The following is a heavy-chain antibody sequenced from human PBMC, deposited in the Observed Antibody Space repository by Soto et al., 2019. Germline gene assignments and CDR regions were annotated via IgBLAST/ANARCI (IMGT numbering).Heavy chain of an antibody. Sequence: GASVKVSCKASGYTFTSYAMHWVRQAPGQRLEWMGWINAGNGNTKYSQKFQGRVTITRDTSASTAYMELSSLRSEDTAVYYCARDYDILTGGPKRYDPWGQGTLVTVSS. CDR2: INAGNGNT. J-gene: IGHJ5*02. CDR3: ARDYDILTGGPKRYDP. CDR1: GYTFTSYA. V-gene: IGHV1-3*01. D-gene: IGHD3-9*01.